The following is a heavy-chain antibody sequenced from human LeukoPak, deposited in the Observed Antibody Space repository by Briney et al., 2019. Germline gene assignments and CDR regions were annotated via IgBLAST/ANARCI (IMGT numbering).Heavy chain of an antibody. V-gene: IGHV3-13*01. J-gene: IGHJ4*02. CDR3: ARAASGSYRLYFDY. CDR2: IGTAGDT. CDR1: GFTFSSND. D-gene: IGHD1-26*01. Sequence: PGGSLRLSCAASGFTFSSNDMHWVRQATGKGLEWVSAIGTAGDTYYPGSVKGRFTISRENAKNSLYLLMNSLRAGDTAVYYCARAASGSYRLYFDYWGQGTLVTVSS.